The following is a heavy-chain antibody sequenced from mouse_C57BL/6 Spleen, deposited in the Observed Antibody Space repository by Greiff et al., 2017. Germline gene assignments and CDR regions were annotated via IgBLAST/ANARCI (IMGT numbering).Heavy chain of an antibody. V-gene: IGHV1-55*01. J-gene: IGHJ2*01. CDR1: GYTFTSYW. D-gene: IGHD1-1*01. Sequence: VQLQQPGAELVKPGASVKMSCKASGYTFTSYWITWVKQRPGQGLEWIGDIYPGSGSTNYNEKFKSKATLTVDTSSSTAYMQLSSLTSEDSAVYYCAATVVATEYFDYWGQGTTLTVSS. CDR3: AATVVATEYFDY. CDR2: IYPGSGST.